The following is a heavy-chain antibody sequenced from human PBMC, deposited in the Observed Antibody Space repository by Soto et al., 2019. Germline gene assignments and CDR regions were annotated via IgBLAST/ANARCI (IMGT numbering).Heavy chain of an antibody. Sequence: GGSLRLSCAASGFTFSSYAMSWVRQAPGKGLEWVSAISGSGGSTYYADSVKGRFTISRDNSKNTLYLQMNSLRAEDTAVYYCAKDHYDSSGYYYYVDYWGQGTLVTVSS. V-gene: IGHV3-23*01. CDR3: AKDHYDSSGYYYYVDY. J-gene: IGHJ4*02. CDR2: ISGSGGST. CDR1: GFTFSSYA. D-gene: IGHD3-22*01.